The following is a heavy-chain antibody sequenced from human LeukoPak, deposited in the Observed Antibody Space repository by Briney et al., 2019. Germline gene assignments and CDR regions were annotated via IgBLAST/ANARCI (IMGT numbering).Heavy chain of an antibody. V-gene: IGHV3-30-3*01. CDR2: ISYDGSNK. J-gene: IGHJ4*02. CDR3: ARDPGGNYFDY. CDR1: GFTFSSYA. D-gene: IGHD4-23*01. Sequence: GGSLRLSCAAPGFTFSSYAMHWVRQAPGKGLEWVAVISYDGSNKYYADSVKGRFTISRDNSKNTLYLQMNSLRAEDTAVYYCARDPGGNYFDYWGQGTLVTVSS.